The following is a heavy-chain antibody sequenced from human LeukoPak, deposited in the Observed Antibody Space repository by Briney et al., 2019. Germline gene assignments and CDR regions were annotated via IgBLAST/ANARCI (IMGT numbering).Heavy chain of an antibody. CDR3: TRDLGSGFGLDY. J-gene: IGHJ4*02. CDR2: ISGSGTGT. D-gene: IGHD6-19*01. Sequence: GGSLRLSCAASGFSFSNYWMHWVRQAPGKGLEWVSSISGSGTGTDYADSAKGRFTISRDNSKNTLYLQMNSLRAEDTAVYYCTRDLGSGFGLDYWGQGSLATVSS. V-gene: IGHV3-23*01. CDR1: GFSFSNYW.